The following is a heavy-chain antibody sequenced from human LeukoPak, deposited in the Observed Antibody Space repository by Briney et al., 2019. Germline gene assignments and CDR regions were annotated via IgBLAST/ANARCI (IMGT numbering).Heavy chain of an antibody. V-gene: IGHV3-23*01. J-gene: IGHJ3*02. CDR1: GFTFSSYG. CDR3: AKIGELFYYYDSSGYGDAFDI. D-gene: IGHD3-22*01. CDR2: ISGSGGST. Sequence: GGSLRLSCAASGFTFSSYGMSWVRQAPGKGLEWVSAISGSGGSTYYADSAKGRFTISRDNSKNTLYLQMNSLRAEDTAVYYCAKIGELFYYYDSSGYGDAFDIWGQGTMVTVSS.